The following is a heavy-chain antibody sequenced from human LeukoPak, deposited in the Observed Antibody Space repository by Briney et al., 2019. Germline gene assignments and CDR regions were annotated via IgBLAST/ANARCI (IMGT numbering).Heavy chain of an antibody. V-gene: IGHV6-1*01. CDR3: ARVGGELLWFGELLSSNWFDP. J-gene: IGHJ5*02. Sequence: SQTLSLTCAISGDSVSSNSAAWNWIRQSPSRGLEWLGRTYYRSKWYNDYAVSVKSRITINPDTSKNQFSLQLNSVTPEDTAVYYCARVGGELLWFGELLSSNWFDPWGQGTLVTVSS. D-gene: IGHD3-10*01. CDR2: TYYRSKWYN. CDR1: GDSVSSNSAA.